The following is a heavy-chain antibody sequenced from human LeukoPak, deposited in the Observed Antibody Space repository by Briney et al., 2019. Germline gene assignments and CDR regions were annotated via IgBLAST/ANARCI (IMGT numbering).Heavy chain of an antibody. CDR2: ISRGGNTI. Sequence: GGSLRLSCAASGFTFSNNEMNWVRRAPGKGLEWVSYISRGGNTIYYSDSVKGRFTISRDTAKNSLYLQMNSLRAEDTAVYYCASNTGYSYGYFDYWGQGTLVTVSS. J-gene: IGHJ4*02. CDR3: ASNTGYSYGYFDY. V-gene: IGHV3-48*03. D-gene: IGHD5-18*01. CDR1: GFTFSNNE.